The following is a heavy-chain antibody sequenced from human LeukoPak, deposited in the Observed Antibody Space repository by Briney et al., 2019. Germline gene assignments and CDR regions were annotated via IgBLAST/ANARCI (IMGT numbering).Heavy chain of an antibody. V-gene: IGHV4-59*01. CDR2: IYYSGST. Sequence: SETLSLTCTVSGGAISSYYWSWIRQPPGKGLEWIGYIYYSGSTNYNPSLKSRVTISVDTSKNQFSLKLSSVTAADTAVYYCARRRWLQSPFDYWGQGTLVTVSS. CDR1: GGAISSYY. CDR3: ARRRWLQSPFDY. D-gene: IGHD5-12*01. J-gene: IGHJ4*02.